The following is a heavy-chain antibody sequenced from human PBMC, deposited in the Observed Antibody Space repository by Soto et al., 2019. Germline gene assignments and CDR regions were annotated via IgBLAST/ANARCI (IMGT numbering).Heavy chain of an antibody. CDR1: GGTFSSYT. V-gene: IGHV1-69*02. CDR2: IIPILGIA. CDR3: ARPRGVRKYYYYGMDV. Sequence: SVKVSCKASGGTFSSYTISWVRQAPGQGLEWMGRIIPILGIANYAQKFQGRVTITADTSASTAYMELSSLRSEDTAVYYCARPRGVRKYYYYGMDVWGQGTTVTVSS. D-gene: IGHD1-26*01. J-gene: IGHJ6*02.